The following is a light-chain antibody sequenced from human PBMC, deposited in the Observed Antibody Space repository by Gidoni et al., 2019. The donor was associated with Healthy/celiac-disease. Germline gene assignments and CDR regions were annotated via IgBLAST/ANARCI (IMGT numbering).Light chain of an antibody. Sequence: QSVLTQPPSVSAAPGQKVTISCSGSSYNIGNNYVSWYQQLPGTAPKLLIYENNKQPSGIPDRFSGSKSGTSATLGITGLQTGDEADYYCGTWDSSLSVVFGGGTKLTVL. J-gene: IGLJ2*01. CDR2: ENN. V-gene: IGLV1-51*02. CDR1: SYNIGNNY. CDR3: GTWDSSLSVV.